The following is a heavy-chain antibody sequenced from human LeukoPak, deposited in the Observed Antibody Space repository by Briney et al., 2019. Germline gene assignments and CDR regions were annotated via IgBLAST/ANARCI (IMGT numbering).Heavy chain of an antibody. V-gene: IGHV4-4*09. CDR3: ARHRPLHYDFWSGYYPHFDC. J-gene: IGHJ4*02. D-gene: IGHD3-3*01. CDR2: IYTSGSS. CDR1: GDSISSFH. Sequence: SETLSLTCTVSGDSISSFHWSWIRQPPGKGLEWIGYIYTSGSSNYNPSLKSRVSISGDTSKNQYSLKLSSVTAADTAVYYCARHRPLHYDFWSGYYPHFDCWGQGALVTVSS.